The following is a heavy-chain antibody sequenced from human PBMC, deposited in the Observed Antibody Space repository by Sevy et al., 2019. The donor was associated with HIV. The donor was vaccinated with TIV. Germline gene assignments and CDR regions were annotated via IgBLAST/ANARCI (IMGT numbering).Heavy chain of an antibody. Sequence: GGSLRLSCAASGFTFDDYAMHWVRQAPGKGLEWVSGISWNSGSIGYADSVKGRFTISRDNAKNSLYLQMNSLGVEDTALYYCAKDTGHTVVTPYGSRGWFDPWGQGTLVTVSS. V-gene: IGHV3-9*01. CDR3: AKDTGHTVVTPYGSRGWFDP. CDR1: GFTFDDYA. J-gene: IGHJ5*02. D-gene: IGHD2-21*02. CDR2: ISWNSGSI.